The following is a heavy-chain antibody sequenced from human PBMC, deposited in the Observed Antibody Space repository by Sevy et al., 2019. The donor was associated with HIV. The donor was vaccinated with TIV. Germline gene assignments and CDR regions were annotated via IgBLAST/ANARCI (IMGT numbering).Heavy chain of an antibody. CDR3: ARDGDYGDYLWFES. J-gene: IGHJ5*01. Sequence: ASVKVSCKASGYPFTSFGFTWVRQAPGQGLQWLGWISTYNGNTYYAPILQGRLTMTADTSTSTVYMDLRSLRSDDTAVYYCARDGDYGDYLWFESWGQGTPVTVSS. V-gene: IGHV1-18*01. CDR2: ISTYNGNT. CDR1: GYPFTSFG. D-gene: IGHD4-17*01.